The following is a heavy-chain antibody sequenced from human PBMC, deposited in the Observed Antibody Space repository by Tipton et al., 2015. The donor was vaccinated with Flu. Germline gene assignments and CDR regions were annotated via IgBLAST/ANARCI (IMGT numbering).Heavy chain of an antibody. CDR3: ARDPWDYILGHYYGMDV. J-gene: IGHJ6*02. Sequence: SLRLSCAASGFTFSSYSMNWVRQAPGKGLEWVSSISSSSSYIYYADSVKGRFTISRDNAKNSLYLQMNSLRAEDTAVYYCARDPWDYILGHYYGMDVWGQGTTVTVSS. CDR2: ISSSSSYI. D-gene: IGHD1-7*01. V-gene: IGHV3-21*01. CDR1: GFTFSSYS.